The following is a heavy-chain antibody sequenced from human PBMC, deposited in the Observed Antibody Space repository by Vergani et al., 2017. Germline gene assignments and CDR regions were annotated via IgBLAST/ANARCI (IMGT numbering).Heavy chain of an antibody. J-gene: IGHJ3*02. CDR2: ISGSGGST. CDR3: AXDQNAYCSGGSCYSGSAAFDI. D-gene: IGHD2-15*01. Sequence: EVQLLESGGGLVQPGGSLRLSCAASGFTFSSYAMSWVRQAPGKGLEWVSAISGSGGSTYYADSVKGRFTISRDNSKKTLYLQMNSLRAEDTAVYYCAXDQNAYCSGGSCYSGSAAFDIWGQGTMVTVSS. V-gene: IGHV3-23*01. CDR1: GFTFSSYA.